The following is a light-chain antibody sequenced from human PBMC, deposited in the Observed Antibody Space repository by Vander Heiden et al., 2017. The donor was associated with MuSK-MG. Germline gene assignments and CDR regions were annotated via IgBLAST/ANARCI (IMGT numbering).Light chain of an antibody. CDR2: EVS. Sequence: QSALPQPASVSGSPGPSIPISCTGTSSDVGSYNLVSWYQQHPGKAPKLMIYEVSKRPSGVSNRFSGSKSGNTASLTISGLQAEDEADYYCCSYAGSSTFVVFGGGTKLTVL. J-gene: IGLJ2*01. CDR1: SSDVGSYNL. CDR3: CSYAGSSTFVV. V-gene: IGLV2-23*02.